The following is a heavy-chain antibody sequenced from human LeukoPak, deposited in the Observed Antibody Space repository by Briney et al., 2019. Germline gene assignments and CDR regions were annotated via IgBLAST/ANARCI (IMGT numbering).Heavy chain of an antibody. CDR3: AKTFRGSYYFDY. D-gene: IGHD1-26*01. CDR1: GFTFSSYA. Sequence: GGSLRLSCAASGFTFSSYAMSWVRQAPGKGLEWVSAISGSGGSTYYADSVKGRFTISRDNSKNTLYLQMNSLRAEDAAVYYCAKTFRGSYYFDYWGQGTLVTVSS. J-gene: IGHJ4*02. CDR2: ISGSGGST. V-gene: IGHV3-23*01.